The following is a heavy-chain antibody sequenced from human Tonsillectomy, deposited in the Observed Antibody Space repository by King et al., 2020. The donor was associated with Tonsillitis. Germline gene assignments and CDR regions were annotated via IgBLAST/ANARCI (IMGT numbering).Heavy chain of an antibody. J-gene: IGHJ4*02. V-gene: IGHV3-53*01. D-gene: IGHD3-16*01. CDR1: GFTVSSNY. CDR3: ARSRGGRFSAFDY. Sequence: VQLVESGGGLIQPGGSLRLSCAASGFTVSSNYMSWVRQAPGKGLEWVSVIYSGGSTYYADSVKGRVTISRDNSKNTLYLQMNSLRAEDTAVYYCARSRGGRFSAFDYWGQGTLVTVSS. CDR2: IYSGGST.